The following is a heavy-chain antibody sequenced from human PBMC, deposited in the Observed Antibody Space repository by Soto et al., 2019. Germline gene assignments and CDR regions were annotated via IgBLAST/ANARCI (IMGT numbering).Heavy chain of an antibody. Sequence: EVQLVESGGGLVKPGGSLRLSCAASGFTFSSYSMNWVRQAPGKGLEWVSSISSSSSYIYYADSVKGRFTISRDNAKTSLYLKMNSRSAEDTAVYYCALPPRDPSRFGKSWGQGPLVPVSS. CDR1: GFTFSSYS. V-gene: IGHV3-21*01. J-gene: IGHJ4*02. CDR2: ISSSSSYI. CDR3: ALPPRDPSRFGKS. D-gene: IGHD3-10*01.